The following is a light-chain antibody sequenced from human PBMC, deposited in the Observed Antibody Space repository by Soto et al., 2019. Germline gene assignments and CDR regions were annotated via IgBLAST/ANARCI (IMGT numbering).Light chain of an antibody. V-gene: IGKV1-5*01. CDR2: DAS. CDR1: QNIDDY. Sequence: DIQTTQSPSSLSASVGDRVTITCRASQNIDDYLAWYQQKPGXTPXXLIYDASNLQSGVPSRFSGSGSGTEFTLIISSLQPDDFATYYCQQYNSYWMFGLGTKVDIK. CDR3: QQYNSYWM. J-gene: IGKJ1*01.